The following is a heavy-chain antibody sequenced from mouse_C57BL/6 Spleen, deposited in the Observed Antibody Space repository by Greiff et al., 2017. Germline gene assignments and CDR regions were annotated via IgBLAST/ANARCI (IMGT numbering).Heavy chain of an antibody. CDR2: IYPRDGST. CDR3: ARSKDGSSLYYFDY. Sequence: QVQLKESGPELVKPGASVKLSCKASGYTFTSYDINWVKQRPGQGLEWIGWIYPRDGSTKYNEKFKGKATLTVDTSSSTAYMELRSLTSEDSAVYFCARSKDGSSLYYFDYWGQGTTLTVSS. J-gene: IGHJ2*01. V-gene: IGHV1-85*01. D-gene: IGHD1-1*01. CDR1: GYTFTSYD.